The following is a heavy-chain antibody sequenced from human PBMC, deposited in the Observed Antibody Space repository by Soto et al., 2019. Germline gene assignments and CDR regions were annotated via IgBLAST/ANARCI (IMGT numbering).Heavy chain of an antibody. V-gene: IGHV1-18*01. J-gene: IGHJ6*03. CDR2: ISACNGDT. CDR3: ARMVRGSNIDYYHYMDV. CDR1: GYSFTSHG. Sequence: QVQLVQSGAEVKKPGASVKVSCKASGYSFTSHGISWVRQAPGQGLEWMAWISACNGDTNYAQKFQGRVTVTTDTSTSTGYMELRSLRSEDTAVYYCARMVRGSNIDYYHYMDVWGKGTTVTVSS. D-gene: IGHD3-10*01.